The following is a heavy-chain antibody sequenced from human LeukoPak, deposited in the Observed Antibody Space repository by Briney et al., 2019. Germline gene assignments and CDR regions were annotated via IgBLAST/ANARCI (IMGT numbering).Heavy chain of an antibody. CDR3: ARGGYSYGYGGWYYFDY. D-gene: IGHD5-18*01. CDR2: IIPIFGTA. CDR1: GGAFSSYA. Sequence: ASVKVSCKASGGAFSSYAISWVRQAPGQGLEWMGGIIPIFGTANYAQKFQGRVTITADESTSTAYMELSSLRSEDTAVYYCARGGYSYGYGGWYYFDYWGQGTLVTVFS. V-gene: IGHV1-69*13. J-gene: IGHJ4*02.